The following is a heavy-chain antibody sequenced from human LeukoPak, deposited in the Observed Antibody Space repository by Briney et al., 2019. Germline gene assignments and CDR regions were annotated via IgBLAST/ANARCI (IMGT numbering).Heavy chain of an antibody. CDR1: GFTFTTNW. D-gene: IGHD6-19*01. V-gene: IGHV3-7*04. CDR2: IKEDGSKV. J-gene: IGHJ4*02. Sequence: GGSLRLSCAASGFTFTTNWMSWVHQTPGKGLEWVANIKEDGSKVYYVDSVRGRFTISRDNAKNSLYPQMDSLRAEDTAVYYCARESTVAGTILDFWGQGTLVTVSS. CDR3: ARESTVAGTILDF.